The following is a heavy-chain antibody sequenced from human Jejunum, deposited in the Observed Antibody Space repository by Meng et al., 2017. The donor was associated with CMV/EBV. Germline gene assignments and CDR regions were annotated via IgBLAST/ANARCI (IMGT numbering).Heavy chain of an antibody. J-gene: IGHJ4*02. Sequence: SCATSGFSLSKYMMHWVRQAPGKGLEWVALISYDGSSTVYVDSVRGRFTVSKDISRNTLYLQMDSLRPEDAAVYYCATYMYSYGDFWGQGTLVTVSS. D-gene: IGHD1-26*01. V-gene: IGHV3-30*04. CDR1: GFSLSKYM. CDR3: ATYMYSYGDF. CDR2: ISYDGSST.